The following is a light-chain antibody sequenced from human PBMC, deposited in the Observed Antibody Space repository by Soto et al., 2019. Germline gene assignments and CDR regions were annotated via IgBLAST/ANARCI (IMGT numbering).Light chain of an antibody. CDR3: QQRRSWPIT. V-gene: IGKV3-11*01. J-gene: IGKJ5*01. CDR1: QSVSSY. CDR2: DAS. Sequence: EIVLTQSPATLSLSPWEIATLSCRASQSVSSYLAWYQQKPGQAPRLLIYDASNRATGIPARFSGSGSGTDFTLTISSLEPEDFAVYYCQQRRSWPITFGQGTRLEIK.